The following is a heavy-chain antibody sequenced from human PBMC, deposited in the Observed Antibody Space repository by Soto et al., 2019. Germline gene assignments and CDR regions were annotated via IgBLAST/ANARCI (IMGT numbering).Heavy chain of an antibody. V-gene: IGHV1-69*01. D-gene: IGHD3-10*01. CDR3: ARGNMVRGAIKGYYYYGMDV. CDR1: GGTFSSYA. J-gene: IGHJ6*02. Sequence: KVSCKASGGTFSSYAISWVRQAPGQGLEWMGGIIPIFGTANYARKFQGRVTITADESTSTAYMELSSLRSEDTAVYYCARGNMVRGAIKGYYYYGMDVWGQGTTVTVSS. CDR2: IIPIFGTA.